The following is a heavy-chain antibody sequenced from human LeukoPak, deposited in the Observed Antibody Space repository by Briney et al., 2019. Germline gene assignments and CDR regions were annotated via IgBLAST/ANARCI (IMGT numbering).Heavy chain of an antibody. CDR2: IYSDSST. CDR1: GFSVSSNY. CDR3: AREQGTDRDY. Sequence: GGSLRLSCAASGFSVSSNYMNWVRQAPGMGLEWVSVIYSDSSTYYADSVRGRFTISRHNSKNTLYLQMNSLRAEDTAVYYCAREQGTDRDYWGQGTLVTVSS. J-gene: IGHJ4*02. D-gene: IGHD1-1*01. V-gene: IGHV3-53*04.